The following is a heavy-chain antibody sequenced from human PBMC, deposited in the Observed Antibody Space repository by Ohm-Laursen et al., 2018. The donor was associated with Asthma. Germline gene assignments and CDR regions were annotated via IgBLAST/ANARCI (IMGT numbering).Heavy chain of an antibody. J-gene: IGHJ4*02. V-gene: IGHV1-18*01. CDR1: GGTFSSYA. CDR2: ISAYNGNT. CDR3: ARDLPRLGELSLYPLDY. Sequence: SVKVSCKASGGTFSSYAISWVRQAPGQGLEWMGWISAYNGNTNYAQKLQGRVTMTTDTSTSTAYMELRSLRSDDTAVYYCARDLPRLGELSLYPLDYWGQGTLVTVSS. D-gene: IGHD3-16*02.